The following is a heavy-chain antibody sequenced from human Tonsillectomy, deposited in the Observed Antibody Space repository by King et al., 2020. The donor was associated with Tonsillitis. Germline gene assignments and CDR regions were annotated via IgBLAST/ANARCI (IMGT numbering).Heavy chain of an antibody. CDR2: ISSTSDTV. D-gene: IGHD3-22*01. CDR1: GFTLSSYN. CDR3: ARDYYDSSGYYRGGY. V-gene: IGHV3-48*02. J-gene: IGHJ4*02. Sequence: VQLVESGGGLVQPGGSLRLSCAASGFTLSSYNMNWVRQAPGKGLEWTSYISSTSDTVYYADSVKGRFTISRDNAKNSLYLQMNSMGDEDTAVYYCARDYYDSSGYYRGGYWGQGTLVTVSS.